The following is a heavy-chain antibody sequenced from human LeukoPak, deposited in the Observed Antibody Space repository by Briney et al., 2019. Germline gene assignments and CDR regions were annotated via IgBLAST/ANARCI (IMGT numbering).Heavy chain of an antibody. V-gene: IGHV3-73*01. CDR2: IRSKANNYAK. CDR1: GFTFSDST. CDR3: TSDTNYYMDV. D-gene: IGHD2-2*01. Sequence: GGSLKLSCAASGFTFSDSTMHWVRQTSGKGLEWVGRIRSKANNYAKAYDASVKGRFTISRDDSKNTAYLQMNSLKTEDTAVYYCTSDTNYYMDVWGKGTTVTVSS. J-gene: IGHJ6*03.